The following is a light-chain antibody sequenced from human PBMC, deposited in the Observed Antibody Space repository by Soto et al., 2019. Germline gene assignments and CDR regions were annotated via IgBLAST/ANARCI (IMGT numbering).Light chain of an antibody. Sequence: EVVLTQSPASLSLYPGERATLSCRTSQSVGAHLAWYQQKPGQAPRLLLYGASNRTTGISARFSGSGSGTDFTLTISSLEPEDSALYYCQQANDWLSFGGGTKLEIK. V-gene: IGKV3-11*01. J-gene: IGKJ4*01. CDR2: GAS. CDR3: QQANDWLS. CDR1: QSVGAH.